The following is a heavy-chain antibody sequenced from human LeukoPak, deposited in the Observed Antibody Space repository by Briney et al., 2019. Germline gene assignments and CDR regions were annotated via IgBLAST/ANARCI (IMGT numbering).Heavy chain of an antibody. V-gene: IGHV4-34*01. Sequence: SETLSLTCAVYGGSFSGYYWSWIRQPPGKGLKWIGEINHSGSTNYNPPLKSRVTISVDTSKNQFSLKLSSVTAADTAVYYCARGHPPGIAVAGYYFDYWGQGTLVTVSS. CDR3: ARGHPPGIAVAGYYFDY. CDR1: GGSFSGYY. D-gene: IGHD6-19*01. CDR2: INHSGST. J-gene: IGHJ4*02.